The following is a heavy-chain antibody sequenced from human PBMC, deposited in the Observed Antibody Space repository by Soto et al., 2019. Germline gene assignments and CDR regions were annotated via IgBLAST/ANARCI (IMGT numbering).Heavy chain of an antibody. D-gene: IGHD6-19*01. CDR3: ARDVTPGIAVVVNYFDY. CDR2: IVPMLGTA. CDR1: GGTFRRYA. V-gene: IGHV1-69*12. J-gene: IGHJ4*02. Sequence: QVQLVQSGAEVKKPGSSVKVSCKASGGTFRRYAIIWVRQAPGQGLEWMGGIVPMLGTANYAEKFQGRLTITADESTSTAYMELSSLRSEDTAVYYCARDVTPGIAVVVNYFDYWGQGTLVTVSS.